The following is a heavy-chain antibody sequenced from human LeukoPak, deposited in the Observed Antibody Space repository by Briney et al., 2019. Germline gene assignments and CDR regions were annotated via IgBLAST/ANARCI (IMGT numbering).Heavy chain of an antibody. CDR2: IFYSGNT. CDR1: GGSISNSNSY. V-gene: IGHV4-39*01. CDR3: MRHEEEDGYNAKPFDF. D-gene: IGHD5-24*01. Sequence: PSETLSLTCTVSGGSISNSNSYWGWVRQPPGKGLEWIGTIFYSGNTYYTPSLKSRVTISVDMSKNQFSLRLTSVTAADTAVYFCMRHEEEDGYNAKPFDFWGQGTLVTVSS. J-gene: IGHJ4*02.